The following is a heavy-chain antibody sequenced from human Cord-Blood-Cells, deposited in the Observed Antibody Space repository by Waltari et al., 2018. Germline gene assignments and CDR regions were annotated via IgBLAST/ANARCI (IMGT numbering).Heavy chain of an antibody. J-gene: IGHJ3*02. CDR2: ISYDGSNK. V-gene: IGHV3-30*18. Sequence: QVQLVESGGGVVQPGRSLRLSCAASGFTFSSYGMHWFGQAPGKGLEWVAVISYDGSNKYYADSVKGRFTISRDNSKNTLYLQMNSLRAEDTAVYYCAKGSAATDAFDIWGQGTMVTVSS. CDR3: AKGSAATDAFDI. CDR1: GFTFSSYG. D-gene: IGHD6-13*01.